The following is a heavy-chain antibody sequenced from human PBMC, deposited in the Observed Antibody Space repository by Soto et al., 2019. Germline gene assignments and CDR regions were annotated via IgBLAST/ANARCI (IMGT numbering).Heavy chain of an antibody. Sequence: GGSLRLSCASAGVTFISYWMHWVRQATGKGLVWVSRINSDGSSTSYADSVKGRFTISRDNAKNTLYLQMNSLRAEDTAVYYCARLPSRPRYGTTSEACWGQGTLVTVSS. CDR2: INSDGSST. CDR1: GVTFISYW. J-gene: IGHJ4*02. CDR3: ARLPSRPRYGTTSEAC. V-gene: IGHV3-74*01. D-gene: IGHD1-7*01.